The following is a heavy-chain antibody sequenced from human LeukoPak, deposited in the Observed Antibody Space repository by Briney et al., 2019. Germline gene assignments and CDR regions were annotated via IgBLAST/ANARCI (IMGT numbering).Heavy chain of an antibody. J-gene: IGHJ4*02. CDR2: ISSSSSYI. V-gene: IGHV3-21*01. Sequence: GGSLRLSCAASGFTFSSYSMNWVRQAPGKGLEWVSSISSSSSYIYYANSVKGRFTISRDKAKNSLYLQMNSLRAEDTAVYYCARDSDYDSSGYYKRPLDYWGQGTLVTVSS. CDR3: ARDSDYDSSGYYKRPLDY. D-gene: IGHD3-22*01. CDR1: GFTFSSYS.